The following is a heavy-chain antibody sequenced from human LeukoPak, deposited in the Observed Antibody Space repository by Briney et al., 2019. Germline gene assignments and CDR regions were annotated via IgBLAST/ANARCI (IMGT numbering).Heavy chain of an antibody. CDR2: IYHSGST. Sequence: SETLSLTCAVSGGSISSSNWWSWVRQPPGKGLEWIGEIYHSGSTNYNPSLESRVTISVDKSKNQFSLKLSSVTAADTAVYYCARLGSGLLWFGELRQGWFDPWGQGTLVTVSS. J-gene: IGHJ5*02. CDR1: GGSISSSNW. D-gene: IGHD3-10*01. CDR3: ARLGSGLLWFGELRQGWFDP. V-gene: IGHV4-4*02.